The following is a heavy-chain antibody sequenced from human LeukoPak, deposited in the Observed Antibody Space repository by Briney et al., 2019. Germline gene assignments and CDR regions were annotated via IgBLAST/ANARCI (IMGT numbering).Heavy chain of an antibody. V-gene: IGHV1-69*13. J-gene: IGHJ4*02. D-gene: IGHD3-10*01. CDR1: GGTFSSYA. Sequence: ASVKVSCKASGGTFSSYAINWVRQAPGQGLEWMGGIIPIFGTANYAQKFLGRVTITADESTSTAYMEPSSLRSEDTAVYYCASGGANDFDYWGQGTLVTVSS. CDR3: ASGGANDFDY. CDR2: IIPIFGTA.